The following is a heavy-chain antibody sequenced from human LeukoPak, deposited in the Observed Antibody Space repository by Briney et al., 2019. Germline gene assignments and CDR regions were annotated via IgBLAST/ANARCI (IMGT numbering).Heavy chain of an antibody. Sequence: PSQSRSLTCIVAGDSITSYYSSWIRQPAGKWREWIGRMYVSGQTYYHPSLKSRVTMSVDKSKHQLSLQMTSVTAADTAFYYCARDMVRGVKAYLYWFDPWGQGILVTVST. J-gene: IGHJ5*02. CDR3: ARDMVRGVKAYLYWFDP. V-gene: IGHV4-4*07. CDR1: GDSITSYY. CDR2: MYVSGQT. D-gene: IGHD3-10*01.